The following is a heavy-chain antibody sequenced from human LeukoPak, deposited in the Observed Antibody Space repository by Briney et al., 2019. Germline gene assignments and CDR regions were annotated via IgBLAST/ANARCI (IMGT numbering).Heavy chain of an antibody. Sequence: PGGSLRLSCSASGFTFSGFAIHWVRQAPGKGLEYVSAITSNGGSTHYADSVKGRFTISRDNSKNTVHLQMSSLRDEDTAVYYCLKGNFGTPFDYWGQGTQVTVSS. CDR1: GFTFSGFA. CDR2: ITSNGGST. J-gene: IGHJ4*02. CDR3: LKGNFGTPFDY. V-gene: IGHV3-64D*09. D-gene: IGHD1-7*01.